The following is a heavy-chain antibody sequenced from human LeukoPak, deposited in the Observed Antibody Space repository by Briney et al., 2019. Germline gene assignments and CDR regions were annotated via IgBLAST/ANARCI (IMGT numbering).Heavy chain of an antibody. J-gene: IGHJ3*02. CDR3: ARGKNNDFVPLPAAEGTFDI. CDR1: GGSFSGYY. Sequence: SETLSLTCAVYGGSFSGYYWSWTRQPPGKGLEWIGEINHSGSTNYNPSLKSRVTISVDTSKNQISLKLSSVTAADTAVYYCARGKNNDFVPLPAAEGTFDIWGQGTVVTVSS. D-gene: IGHD2-2*01. CDR2: INHSGST. V-gene: IGHV4-34*01.